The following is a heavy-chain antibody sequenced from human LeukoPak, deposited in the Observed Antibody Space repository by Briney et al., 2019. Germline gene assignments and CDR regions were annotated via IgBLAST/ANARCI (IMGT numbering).Heavy chain of an antibody. D-gene: IGHD3-10*01. V-gene: IGHV3-23*01. Sequence: TGGSLRLSCAASGFTFSSYAMSWVRQAPGKGLEWVSAISGSGGSTYYADSVRGRFTISRDNAKNSLYLQMNSLRAEDTAVYYCARAQYLRSAFDIWGQGTMVTVSS. J-gene: IGHJ3*02. CDR2: ISGSGGST. CDR3: ARAQYLRSAFDI. CDR1: GFTFSSYA.